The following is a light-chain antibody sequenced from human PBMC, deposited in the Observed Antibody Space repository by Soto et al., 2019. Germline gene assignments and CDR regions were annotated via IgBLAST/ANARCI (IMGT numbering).Light chain of an antibody. CDR2: LNSDGSH. CDR1: SGHSSYA. V-gene: IGLV4-69*01. J-gene: IGLJ3*02. Sequence: QLVLTQSPSASASLGASVKLTCTLSSGHSSYAIAWHQQQPEKGPRYLMKLNSDGSHSKGGGIPDRFSGSSSGAERYLTISSLQCEDEADYYCQTWGTGIRVFGGGTKLTVL. CDR3: QTWGTGIRV.